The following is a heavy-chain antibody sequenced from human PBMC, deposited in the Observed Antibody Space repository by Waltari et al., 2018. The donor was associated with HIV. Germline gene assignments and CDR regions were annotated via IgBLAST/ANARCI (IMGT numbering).Heavy chain of an antibody. CDR3: VKETRCNGASCYGMDV. CDR2: IFSAGDT. J-gene: IGHJ6*02. D-gene: IGHD2-15*01. CDR1: GFSLSDYD. V-gene: IGHV3-13*01. Sequence: EVQLVDSGGGLVHPGGSLRLSCVASGFSLSDYDMPWVRQAPGKGLEWVSTIFSAGDTYYPGSVQGRFTISRENAKNSMYLKLNSLRAGDTAVYYCVKETRCNGASCYGMDVWGQGTTVTVSS.